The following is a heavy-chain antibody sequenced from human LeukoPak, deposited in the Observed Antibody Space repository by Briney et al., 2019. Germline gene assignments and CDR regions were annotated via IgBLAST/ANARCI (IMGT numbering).Heavy chain of an antibody. CDR2: IQYDGSNK. J-gene: IGHJ5*02. D-gene: IGHD4-17*01. CDR3: ARDYGDYGGRSWFDP. CDR1: GFIFSSYG. V-gene: IGHV3-30*02. Sequence: PGGSLRLSCVASGFIFSSYGMHWVRQAPGKGLEWVAFIQYDGSNKYYADSVKGRFTISRDNAKNSLYLQMNSLRAEDTAVYYCARDYGDYGGRSWFDPWGQGTLVTVSS.